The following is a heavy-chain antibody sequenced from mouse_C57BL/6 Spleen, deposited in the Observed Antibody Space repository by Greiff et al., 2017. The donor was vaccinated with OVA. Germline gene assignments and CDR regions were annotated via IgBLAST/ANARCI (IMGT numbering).Heavy chain of an antibody. J-gene: IGHJ2*01. CDR3: ARRDYYGSSSFDY. CDR1: GYTFTSYW. Sequence: VQLHQPGAELVRPGSSVKLSCKASGYTFTSYWMHWVKQRPIQGLEWIGNIDPSDSETHYNQKFKDKATLTVDKSSSTAYMQLSSLTSEDSAVYYCARRDYYGSSSFDYWGQGTTLTVSS. V-gene: IGHV1-52*01. CDR2: IDPSDSET. D-gene: IGHD1-1*01.